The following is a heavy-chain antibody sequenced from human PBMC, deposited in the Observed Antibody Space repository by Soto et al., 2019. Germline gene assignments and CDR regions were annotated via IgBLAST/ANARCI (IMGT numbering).Heavy chain of an antibody. V-gene: IGHV3-9*01. D-gene: IGHD6-13*01. J-gene: IGHJ1*01. CDR2: ISWNSGSI. Sequence: HPGGSLRLSCAASGFTFDDYAMHWVRQAPGKGLEWVSGISWNSGSIGYADSVKGRFTISRDNAKNSLYLQMNSLRAEDTALYYCAKGRRSIAAAGTGLVAEYFQHWGQGTLVTVSS. CDR3: AKGRRSIAAAGTGLVAEYFQH. CDR1: GFTFDDYA.